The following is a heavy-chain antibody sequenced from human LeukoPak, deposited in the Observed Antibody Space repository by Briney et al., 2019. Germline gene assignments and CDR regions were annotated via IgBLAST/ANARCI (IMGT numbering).Heavy chain of an antibody. J-gene: IGHJ4*02. CDR3: AQVYGSASGESIRF. CDR2: IRYDGSDK. Sequence: GGSLRLSCAASGFTFSSYNMHWVRRAPGRGLEWVAHIRYDGSDKSYADSVKGRFTVSRDNSKNTLYLHMTSLRSEDTAVYYCAQVYGSASGESIRFWGQGTLVTVSS. V-gene: IGHV3-30*02. CDR1: GFTFSSYN. D-gene: IGHD3-10*01.